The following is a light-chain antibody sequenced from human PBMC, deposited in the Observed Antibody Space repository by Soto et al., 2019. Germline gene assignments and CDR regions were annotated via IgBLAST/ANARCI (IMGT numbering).Light chain of an antibody. CDR3: SSYIRTNTLPFV. V-gene: IGLV2-8*01. CDR2: EVS. CDR1: SSDVGGYNY. J-gene: IGLJ1*01. Sequence: QSALTQPPSASGSPGQSVTISCTGTSSDVGGYNYVSWYQQHPGKAPKLMIYEVSKRPSGVPDRFSGSKSGNTAPLTVSGLQAEDEADYSCSSYIRTNTLPFVFGTGTKVTVL.